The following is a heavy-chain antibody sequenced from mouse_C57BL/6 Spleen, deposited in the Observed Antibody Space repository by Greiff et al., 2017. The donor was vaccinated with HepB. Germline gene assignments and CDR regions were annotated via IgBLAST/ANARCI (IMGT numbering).Heavy chain of an antibody. Sequence: VQLQQSGAELVRPGASVTLSCKASGYTFTDYEMHWVKQTPVHGLEWIGAIDPETGGTAYNQKFKGKAILTADKSSSTAYMELRSLTSEDSAVHYCTRNYYGSSLYYFDYWGQGTTLTVSS. CDR2: IDPETGGT. CDR3: TRNYYGSSLYYFDY. CDR1: GYTFTDYE. D-gene: IGHD1-1*01. J-gene: IGHJ2*01. V-gene: IGHV1-15*01.